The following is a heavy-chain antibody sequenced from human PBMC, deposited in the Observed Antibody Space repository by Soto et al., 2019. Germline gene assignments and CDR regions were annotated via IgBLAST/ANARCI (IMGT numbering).Heavy chain of an antibody. J-gene: IGHJ5*02. Sequence: GGSLRLSCAASGFTFSSYSMNWVRQAPGKGLEWVSYISSSSSTIYYADSVKGRFTISRDNAKNSLYLQMNSLRAEDTAVYYCAREFTMVRGVTKYNWFDPWGQGTLVTVSS. CDR3: AREFTMVRGVTKYNWFDP. D-gene: IGHD3-10*01. CDR1: GFTFSSYS. V-gene: IGHV3-48*01. CDR2: ISSSSSTI.